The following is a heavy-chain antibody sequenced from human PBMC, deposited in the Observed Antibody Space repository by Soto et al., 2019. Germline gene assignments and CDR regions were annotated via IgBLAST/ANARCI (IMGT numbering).Heavy chain of an antibody. CDR2: IYYSGST. J-gene: IGHJ5*02. V-gene: IGHV4-39*01. CDR1: GGSISSSSYY. CDR3: VTPTAAAGFGNWFDP. D-gene: IGHD6-13*01. Sequence: TLSLTCTVSGGSISSSSYYWGWIRQPPGKGLEWIGSIYYSGSTYYNPSLKSRVTISVDTSKNQFSLKLSSVTAADTAVYYCVTPTAAAGFGNWFDPWGQGTQVTVSS.